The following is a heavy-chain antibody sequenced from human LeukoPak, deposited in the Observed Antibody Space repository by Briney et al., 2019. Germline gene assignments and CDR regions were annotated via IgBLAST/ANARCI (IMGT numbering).Heavy chain of an antibody. J-gene: IGHJ1*01. CDR1: GGSFSGYY. Sequence: PSETLSLTCAVYGGSFSGYYWSWIRQPPGKGLEWIGEINHSGSTNYNPSLKSRVTISVDTSKNQFSLKLSSVTAADTAVYYCARGSPPRYSYGKLNFQHWGQGTLVTVSS. D-gene: IGHD5-18*01. CDR3: ARGSPPRYSYGKLNFQH. CDR2: INHSGST. V-gene: IGHV4-34*01.